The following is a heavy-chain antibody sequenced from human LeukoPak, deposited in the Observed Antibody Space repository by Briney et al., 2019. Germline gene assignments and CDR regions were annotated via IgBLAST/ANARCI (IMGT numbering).Heavy chain of an antibody. CDR3: ARVRGEIAAAGTYYYYYGMDV. CDR1: GGSISSYY. D-gene: IGHD6-13*01. V-gene: IGHV4-4*07. Sequence: SETLSLTCTVSGGSISSYYWSWIRQPAGKGLEWIGRICTSGSTNYNPSLKSRVTMSVDTSKNQFSLKLSSVTAADTAVYYCARVRGEIAAAGTYYYYYGMDVWGQGTTVTVSS. CDR2: ICTSGST. J-gene: IGHJ6*02.